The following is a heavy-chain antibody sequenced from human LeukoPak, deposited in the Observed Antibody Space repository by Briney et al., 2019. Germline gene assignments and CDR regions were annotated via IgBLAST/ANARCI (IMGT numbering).Heavy chain of an antibody. CDR2: IYSGGST. CDR1: GFTVSSNC. D-gene: IGHD2-2*02. Sequence: GGSLRLSCAASGFTVSSNCMSWVRRAPGKGLEWVSLIYSGGSTYYADSVKGRFTISRDNSKNTLYLQMNSLRAEDTAVYYCAKIPDIVVVPAAIGYWGQGTLVTVSS. J-gene: IGHJ4*02. CDR3: AKIPDIVVVPAAIGY. V-gene: IGHV3-53*05.